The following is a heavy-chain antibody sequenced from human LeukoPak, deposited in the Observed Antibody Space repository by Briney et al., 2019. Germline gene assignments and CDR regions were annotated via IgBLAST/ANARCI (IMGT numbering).Heavy chain of an antibody. Sequence: SETLSLTCIVSGGSISSSSFYWGWIRQPPGKGLEWIGCIYYSGYTNYKSSLKSRVTISVDTSKNQFSLKLSSVTAADTAVYYCARTTMVRGTYYMDVWGKGTTVTVSS. D-gene: IGHD3-10*01. CDR3: ARTTMVRGTYYMDV. CDR1: GGSISSSSFY. V-gene: IGHV4-39*07. CDR2: IYYSGYT. J-gene: IGHJ6*03.